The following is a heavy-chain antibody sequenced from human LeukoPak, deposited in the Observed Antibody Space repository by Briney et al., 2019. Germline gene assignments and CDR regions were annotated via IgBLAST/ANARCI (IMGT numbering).Heavy chain of an antibody. J-gene: IGHJ6*02. Sequence: SETLSLTCTVSGGSISSYYWSWIRQPPGKGLEWIGYIYYSGSTNYNPSLKSRVTISVDTSKNQFSLKLSSVTAADTAVYYRARAAYYYDSSEIYYYYYGMDVWGQGTTVTVSS. V-gene: IGHV4-59*01. CDR2: IYYSGST. CDR1: GGSISSYY. D-gene: IGHD3-22*01. CDR3: ARAAYYYDSSEIYYYYYGMDV.